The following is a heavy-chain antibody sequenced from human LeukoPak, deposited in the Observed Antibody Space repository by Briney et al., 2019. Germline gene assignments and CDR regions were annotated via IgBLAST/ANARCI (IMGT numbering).Heavy chain of an antibody. Sequence: PSETLSLTCTVSGGSISSYYWSWIRQPPGKGLERIGYIYYSGSTNYNPSLKSRVTISVDTSKNQFSLKLSSVTAADTAVYYCARRKYYYDSSGYTSYFDYWGQGTLVTVSS. CDR2: IYYSGST. J-gene: IGHJ4*02. V-gene: IGHV4-59*08. CDR3: ARRKYYYDSSGYTSYFDY. D-gene: IGHD3-22*01. CDR1: GGSISSYY.